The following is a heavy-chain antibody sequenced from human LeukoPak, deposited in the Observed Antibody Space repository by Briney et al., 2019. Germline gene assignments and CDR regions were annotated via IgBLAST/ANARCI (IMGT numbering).Heavy chain of an antibody. V-gene: IGHV5-51*01. J-gene: IGHJ4*02. CDR3: ARVIAAAGTDFDY. CDR1: GYSFTSYW. Sequence: GESLKISCKGPGYSFTSYWIGWVRQMPGKGLEWMGIIYPGDSDTRYSPSFQGQVTISADKSISTAYLQWSSLKASDTAMYYCARVIAAAGTDFDYWGQGTLVTVSS. CDR2: IYPGDSDT. D-gene: IGHD6-13*01.